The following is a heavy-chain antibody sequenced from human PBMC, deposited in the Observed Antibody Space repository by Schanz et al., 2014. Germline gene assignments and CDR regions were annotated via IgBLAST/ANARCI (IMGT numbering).Heavy chain of an antibody. D-gene: IGHD3-10*01. Sequence: QVQLEESGAGLVKPSGTLSLTCAVSGASVSSDNWWNWVRQPPGKGLEWIGEIYDSGNTNYNPSLRGRAPMEVTDSKNHFSLHLPSVTAADTAVYYCARGGQGFGEPHQRLFEYWGPGTLVTVSS. CDR1: GASVSSDNW. J-gene: IGHJ4*02. CDR3: ARGGQGFGEPHQRLFEY. CDR2: IYDSGNT. V-gene: IGHV4-4*02.